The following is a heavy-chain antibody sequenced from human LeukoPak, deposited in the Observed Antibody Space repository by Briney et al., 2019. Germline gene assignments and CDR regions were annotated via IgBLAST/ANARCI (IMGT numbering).Heavy chain of an antibody. V-gene: IGHV3-11*01. CDR2: ISSSGSTI. D-gene: IGHD6-6*01. CDR1: GFTFSDYY. J-gene: IGHJ5*02. CDR3: AKHLVVAARVYWFDP. Sequence: PGGSLRLSCAASGFTFSDYYMSWIRQAPGKGLEWVSYISSSGSTIYYADSVRGRFTISRDNAKNSLWLQMNSLRAEDTAVYYCAKHLVVAARVYWFDPWGQGTLVTVSS.